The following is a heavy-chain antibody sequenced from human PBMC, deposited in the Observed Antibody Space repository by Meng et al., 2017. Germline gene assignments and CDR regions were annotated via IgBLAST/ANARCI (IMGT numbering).Heavy chain of an antibody. Sequence: QVQLQQWGAGLLEPPDDLSLPCAGYCWSFSCYCWSWIRQPPGKGLEWIGEIKHSGSTNYNPSLKSRVTISVDTSKNQFSLKLSSVTAADTAVYVCARGRRIAVYKVFDPWGQGTLVTVSS. CDR2: IKHSGST. J-gene: IGHJ5*02. V-gene: IGHV4-34*01. D-gene: IGHD6-19*01. CDR1: CWSFSCYC. CDR3: ARGRRIAVYKVFDP.